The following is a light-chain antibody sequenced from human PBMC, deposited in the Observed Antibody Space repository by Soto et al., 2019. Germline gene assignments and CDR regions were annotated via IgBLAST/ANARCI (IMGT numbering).Light chain of an antibody. Sequence: QSALTQPASVSGSPGQSITISCTGTSSDVGGYNFVSWYQQHPGKAPRLMIFEVNNRPSGVSDRFSGSKSGNTASLTNSGLQAEDEADYYCSSYTFSSTLVVFGGGTKLTVL. CDR3: SSYTFSSTLVV. CDR2: EVN. CDR1: SSDVGGYNF. V-gene: IGLV2-14*01. J-gene: IGLJ3*02.